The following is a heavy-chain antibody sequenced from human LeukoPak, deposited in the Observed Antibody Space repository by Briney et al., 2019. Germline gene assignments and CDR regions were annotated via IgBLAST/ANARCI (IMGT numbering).Heavy chain of an antibody. CDR1: GFTFSSYA. V-gene: IGHV3-30-3*01. CDR2: ISYDGSNK. D-gene: IGHD6-13*01. Sequence: RSGGSLRLSCAASGFTFSSYAMPWVRQAPGKGLEWVAVISYDGSNKYYADSVKGRFTISRDNSKNTLYLQMNSLRAEDTAVYYCARDFMTAAGIPWGQGTLVTVSS. CDR3: ARDFMTAAGIP. J-gene: IGHJ5*02.